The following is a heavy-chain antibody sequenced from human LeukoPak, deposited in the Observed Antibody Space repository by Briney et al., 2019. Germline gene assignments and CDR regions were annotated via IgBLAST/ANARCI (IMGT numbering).Heavy chain of an antibody. CDR2: INTSGST. CDR1: GGSISNYY. CDR3: ARDYAGAIDY. D-gene: IGHD1-26*01. J-gene: IGHJ4*02. Sequence: KTSETLSLTCTVSGGSISNYYWSWIRQPAGKGPECTGRINTSGSTNYNPSLKSRVTMSVDTSKNQFSLKLSSVTAADTAMYYCARDYAGAIDYWGQGTLVTVSS. V-gene: IGHV4-4*07.